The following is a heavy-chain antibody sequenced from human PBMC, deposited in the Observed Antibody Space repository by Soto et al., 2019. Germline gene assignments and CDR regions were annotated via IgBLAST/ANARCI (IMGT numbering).Heavy chain of an antibody. Sequence: LSLTCAISGDSVSSNSAAWNWIRQSPSRGLEWLGRTYYRSKWYNDYAVSVKSRITINPDTSKNQFSLQLNSVTPEDTAVYYCAREKTEYYYDSSGYYPENWFDPWGQGTQVTVS. CDR1: GDSVSSNSAA. CDR2: TYYRSKWYN. D-gene: IGHD3-22*01. CDR3: AREKTEYYYDSSGYYPENWFDP. J-gene: IGHJ5*02. V-gene: IGHV6-1*01.